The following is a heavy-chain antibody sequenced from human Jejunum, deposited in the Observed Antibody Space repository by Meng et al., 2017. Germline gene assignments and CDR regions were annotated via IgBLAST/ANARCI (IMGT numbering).Heavy chain of an antibody. CDR3: AREPGGQGAADY. CDR1: GYIFTSYG. J-gene: IGHJ4*02. CDR2: ISPYNGDT. V-gene: IGHV1-18*01. Sequence: QVQLVQSGIEVKKPGASVKLSCKASGYIFTSYGISWMRQAPGQRLEWLGWISPYNGDTDYAQRLQGRVTLTTDTSTTTAYMELRSLRSDDTAVYLCAREPGGQGAADYWGQGTLVTVSS. D-gene: IGHD1-26*01.